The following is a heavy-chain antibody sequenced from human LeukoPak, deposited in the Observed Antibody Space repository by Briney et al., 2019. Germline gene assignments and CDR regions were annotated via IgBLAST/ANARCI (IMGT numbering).Heavy chain of an antibody. V-gene: IGHV3-23*01. Sequence: GGSLRLSCAASGFIFSSYAMSWVRQAPGKGLEWVSAISGSGGSTYYADSVKGRFTISRDNSENTLYLQMNSLRAEDTAVYYCAKDWYSTGLKGDYWGQGTLVTVSS. CDR2: ISGSGGST. D-gene: IGHD4-11*01. CDR1: GFIFSSYA. CDR3: AKDWYSTGLKGDY. J-gene: IGHJ4*02.